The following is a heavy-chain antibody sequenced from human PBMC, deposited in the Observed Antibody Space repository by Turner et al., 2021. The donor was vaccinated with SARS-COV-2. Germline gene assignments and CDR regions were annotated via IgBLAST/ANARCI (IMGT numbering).Heavy chain of an antibody. V-gene: IGHV3-30*18. CDR1: GFTVSSHG. D-gene: IGHD3-16*01. Sequence: QVRLVESGGGVVQPGRSLRLTCVASGFTVSSHGMHWVRQAPGKGLEWVAAISYDGSSKFYADFVKGRFTISRDDSSNTVYVEINSLRPEDTAVFYCAKDDGGLATTTYGMDVWGQGTTVTVSS. J-gene: IGHJ6*02. CDR2: ISYDGSSK. CDR3: AKDDGGLATTTYGMDV.